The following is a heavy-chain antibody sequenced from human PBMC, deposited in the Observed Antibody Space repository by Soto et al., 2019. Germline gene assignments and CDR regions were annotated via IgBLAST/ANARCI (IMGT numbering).Heavy chain of an antibody. CDR3: ARRPYSSPNWFDP. J-gene: IGHJ5*02. CDR2: IYYSGST. Sequence: SETLSLTCTVSGGSISSYYWSWIRQPPGKGLEWIGYIYYSGSTNYNPSLKSRVTISVDTSKNQFSLKLSSVTAADTAVYYCARRPYSSPNWFDPWGQGTLVTVS. CDR1: GGSISSYY. D-gene: IGHD6-13*01. V-gene: IGHV4-59*01.